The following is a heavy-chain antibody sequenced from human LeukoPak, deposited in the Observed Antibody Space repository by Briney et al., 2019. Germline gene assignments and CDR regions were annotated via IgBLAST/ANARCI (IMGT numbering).Heavy chain of an antibody. CDR2: ISAYNGNT. J-gene: IGHJ4*02. Sequence: ASVKVSCKASGYTFTRYGISWVRQAPGQGLEWMGWISAYNGNTNYAQKLQGRVTMTTDTSTSTAYMELRSLRSDDTAVYYCARDFAYYYDSSGLDYWGQGTLVTVSS. CDR3: ARDFAYYYDSSGLDY. D-gene: IGHD3-22*01. CDR1: GYTFTRYG. V-gene: IGHV1-18*01.